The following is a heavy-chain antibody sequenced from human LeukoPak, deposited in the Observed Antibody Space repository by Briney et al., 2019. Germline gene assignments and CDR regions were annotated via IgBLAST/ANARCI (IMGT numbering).Heavy chain of an antibody. CDR3: AKDRTNDYGDSEKDY. CDR1: GFTFSSYG. V-gene: IGHV3-30*02. D-gene: IGHD4-17*01. J-gene: IGHJ4*02. Sequence: GGSLRLSCAASGFTFSSYGMHWVRQAPGKGLEWVAFIRYDGSNKYYADSVKGRFTISRDNSKNTLYLQMNSLRAEDTAVYYCAKDRTNDYGDSEKDYWGQGTLVTVSS. CDR2: IRYDGSNK.